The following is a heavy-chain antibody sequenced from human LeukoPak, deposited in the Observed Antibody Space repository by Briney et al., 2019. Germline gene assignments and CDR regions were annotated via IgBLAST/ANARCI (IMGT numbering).Heavy chain of an antibody. CDR1: GGSFSGYY. CDR3: AGVVHMRFDY. CDR2: INHSGST. J-gene: IGHJ4*02. Sequence: SETLSLTCAVYGGSFSGYYWSWIRQPPGKGLEWIGEINHSGSTNYNPSLKSRVTISVDTSKNQFSLKLSSVTAADTAVYYCAGVVHMRFDYWGQGTLVTVSS. V-gene: IGHV4-34*01.